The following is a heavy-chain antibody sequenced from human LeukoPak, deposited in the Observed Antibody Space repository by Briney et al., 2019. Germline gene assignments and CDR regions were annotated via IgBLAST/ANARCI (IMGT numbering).Heavy chain of an antibody. J-gene: IGHJ4*02. CDR1: GYSFTNYW. Sequence: GASLQVSCKGSGYSFTNYWIGWVRQMPGKGLEWMGIIYPGDSDTRYTPSFRGRVTISADKSISTAYLQWSSLKASDTAMYYCARSGAVSGYYYFDYWGQGTLVTVSS. CDR3: ARSGAVSGYYYFDY. D-gene: IGHD6-19*01. CDR2: IYPGDSDT. V-gene: IGHV5-51*01.